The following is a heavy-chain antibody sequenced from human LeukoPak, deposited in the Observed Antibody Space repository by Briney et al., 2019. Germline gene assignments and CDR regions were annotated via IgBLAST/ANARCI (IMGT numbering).Heavy chain of an antibody. J-gene: IGHJ2*01. V-gene: IGHV4-30-2*06. Sequence: SQTLSLTCTVSGGSISRGGYFWNWIRQSPGKGLEWVGYIYHSGTTDYNPSLKSRITISVDRSKTQISLKLSSVTAADTAVYYCARGKWYFDLWGRGTLVTVSS. CDR1: GGSISRGGYF. CDR3: ARGKWYFDL. CDR2: IYHSGTT.